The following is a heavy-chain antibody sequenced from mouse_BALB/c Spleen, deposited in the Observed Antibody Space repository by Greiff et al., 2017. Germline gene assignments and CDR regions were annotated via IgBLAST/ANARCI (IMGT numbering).Heavy chain of an antibody. CDR3: ARSGLRLDAMDY. J-gene: IGHJ4*01. CDR2: IYPGDGDT. V-gene: IGHV1-87*01. CDR1: GYTFTSYW. Sequence: QVQLQQSGAALARPGASVKLSCKASGYTFTSYWMQWVKQRPGQGLEWIGAIYPGDGDTRYTQKFKGKATLTADKSSSTAYMQLSSLASEDSAVYYCARSGLRLDAMDYWGQGTSVTVSS. D-gene: IGHD2-2*01.